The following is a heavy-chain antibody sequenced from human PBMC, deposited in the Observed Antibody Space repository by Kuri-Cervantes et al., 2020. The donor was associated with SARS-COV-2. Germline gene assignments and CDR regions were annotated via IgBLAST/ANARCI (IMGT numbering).Heavy chain of an antibody. CDR3: ARESGSYAFDI. CDR1: GFTFSGHW. CDR2: ISGDGSST. V-gene: IGHV3-74*01. D-gene: IGHD1-26*01. Sequence: GGSLRLSCAASGFTFSGHWIHWVRQAPGKGLVWVSRISGDGSSTSYADSVKGRFTISRDNAKNTLYVQMNSLRAEDTAVYYCARESGSYAFDIWGQGTMVTVSS. J-gene: IGHJ3*02.